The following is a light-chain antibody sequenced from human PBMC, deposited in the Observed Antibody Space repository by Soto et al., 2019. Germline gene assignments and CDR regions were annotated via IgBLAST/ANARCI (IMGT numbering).Light chain of an antibody. V-gene: IGKV1-5*03. CDR1: QSISGW. Sequence: DIQMTQSPSTLSASVGDRVTITCRASQSISGWLAWYQQKPGKAPNLLIYQASRLQTGVPSRFSGSRSGTEFTLTINSPQPDDFATYYCQQYNTYPRTFGQGTKVEVK. CDR2: QAS. CDR3: QQYNTYPRT. J-gene: IGKJ1*01.